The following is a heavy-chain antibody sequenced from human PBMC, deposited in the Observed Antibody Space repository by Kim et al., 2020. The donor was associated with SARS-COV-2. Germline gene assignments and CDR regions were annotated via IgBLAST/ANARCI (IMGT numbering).Heavy chain of an antibody. CDR3: ARGLGSGIIDY. D-gene: IGHD1-26*01. CDR1: GFTVRSTS. Sequence: GGSLRLSCAASGFTVRSTSLIWVRKAPGKGLEWVSVIYSGGSTYYADSVKGRFTISRDNSKNTLYLQMNSLRAEDTAVYYCARGLGSGIIDYWGQGTLVTVSS. J-gene: IGHJ4*02. V-gene: IGHV3-53*01. CDR2: IYSGGST.